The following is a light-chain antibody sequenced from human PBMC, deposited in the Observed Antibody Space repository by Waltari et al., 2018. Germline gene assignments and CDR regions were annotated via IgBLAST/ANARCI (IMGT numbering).Light chain of an antibody. CDR1: ISNLGTNY. CDR2: RNN. CDR3: ASWDDSLSVGV. J-gene: IGLJ3*02. Sequence: QSVLTQPPSASGTPGQRVTISCSGSISNLGTNYVYWYQPFPGTAPKLLIQRNNQRPAGVPDRCAGSKSGTSASLAISGLRSEDEADYYCASWDDSLSVGVFGGGTKLTVL. V-gene: IGLV1-47*01.